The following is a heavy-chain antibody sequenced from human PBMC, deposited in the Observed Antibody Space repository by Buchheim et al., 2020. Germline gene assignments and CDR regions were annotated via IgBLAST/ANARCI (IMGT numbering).Heavy chain of an antibody. Sequence: EVQLVESGGGLVKPGGSLRLSCAASGFTFSSYSMNWVRQAPGKGLEWVSSISSSSSYIYYADSVKGRFTISRDNAKNSLYLQMNSLRAEDTAVYYCARSGEDCSSTSCYNWYYYYGMDVWGQGTT. D-gene: IGHD2-2*02. J-gene: IGHJ6*02. V-gene: IGHV3-21*01. CDR2: ISSSSSYI. CDR3: ARSGEDCSSTSCYNWYYYYGMDV. CDR1: GFTFSSYS.